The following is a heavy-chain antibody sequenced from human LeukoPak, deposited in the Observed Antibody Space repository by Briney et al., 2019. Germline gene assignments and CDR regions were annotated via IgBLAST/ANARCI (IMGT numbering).Heavy chain of an antibody. CDR3: IRDLFDDYSLDY. V-gene: IGHV3-21*01. D-gene: IGHD3-16*01. J-gene: IGHJ4*02. CDR1: GFTFSSYA. CDR2: INSDSSLM. Sequence: GGSLRLSCAASGFTFSSYAMSWVRQAPGKGLEWVSSINSDSSLMFYAESVKGRFTISRDNARNSLYLQMNSLRAEDTAVYYCIRDLFDDYSLDYWGQGALVTVSS.